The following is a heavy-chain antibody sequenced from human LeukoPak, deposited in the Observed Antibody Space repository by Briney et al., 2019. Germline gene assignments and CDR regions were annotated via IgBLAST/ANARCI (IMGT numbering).Heavy chain of an antibody. CDR3: ARTAGKGDYVGWFDP. V-gene: IGHV4-59*12. J-gene: IGHJ5*02. CDR2: IYYSGSI. CDR1: GGSISSYY. Sequence: PSETLSLTCTVSGGSISSYYWSWIRQPPGKGLEWIGYIYYSGSINYNPSLKSRDTISVDTSKNHFSLRLTSVTAADTAVYYCARTAGKGDYVGWFDPWGQGTLVTVSS. D-gene: IGHD4-17*01.